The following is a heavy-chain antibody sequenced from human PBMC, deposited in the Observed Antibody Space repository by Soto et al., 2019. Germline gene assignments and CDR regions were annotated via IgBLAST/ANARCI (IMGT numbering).Heavy chain of an antibody. CDR3: ARVWTSLGELDY. Sequence: SETLSLTCTVSGGSISSGGYYWSWIRQHPGKGLEWIGYIYYSGSTNYNPSLKSRVTISVDTSKNQFSLKLSSVTAADTAVYYCARVWTSLGELDYWGQGTLVTVSS. D-gene: IGHD3-10*01. J-gene: IGHJ4*02. CDR2: IYYSGST. V-gene: IGHV4-30-4*08. CDR1: GGSISSGGYY.